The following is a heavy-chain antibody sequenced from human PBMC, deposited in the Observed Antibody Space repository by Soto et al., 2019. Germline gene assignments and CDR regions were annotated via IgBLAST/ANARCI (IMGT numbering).Heavy chain of an antibody. CDR1: GFTFSAYA. D-gene: IGHD3-10*02. Sequence: EVQLLESGGGLVQPGGSLRLSCAASGFTFSAYAMSWVRQAPGKGLEWVSGISGIGGRTYYAESVQGRFTISRDNLENTLYLRVSSLRAEDTAVYYCAKDRGVRGINSFYYGMDVWGQGTTVTVSS. CDR2: ISGIGGRT. V-gene: IGHV3-23*01. J-gene: IGHJ6*02. CDR3: AKDRGVRGINSFYYGMDV.